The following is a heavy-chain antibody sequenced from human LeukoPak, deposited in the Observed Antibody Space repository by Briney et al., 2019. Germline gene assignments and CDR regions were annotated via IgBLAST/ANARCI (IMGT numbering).Heavy chain of an antibody. V-gene: IGHV4-61*01. CDR2: IFYSGST. Sequence: KSSETLSLTCTVSGGSVSSGSYYWSWIRQPPGKGLEWIGYIFYSGSTNYNPSLKSRVTISVDTSKNQFSLKLSSVTAADTAVYYCALDRGYAYLIDYWGQGTLVTVSS. D-gene: IGHD3-16*01. J-gene: IGHJ4*02. CDR3: ALDRGYAYLIDY. CDR1: GGSVSSGSYY.